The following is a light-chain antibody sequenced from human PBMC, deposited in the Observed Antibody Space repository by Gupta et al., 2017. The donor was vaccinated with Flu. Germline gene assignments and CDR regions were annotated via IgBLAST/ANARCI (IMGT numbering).Light chain of an antibody. CDR2: VYD. V-gene: IGLV6-57*01. CDR1: SGSIATTY. J-gene: IGLJ2*01. Sequence: NFMLTQPHSVSESPGKTVTISCTRSSGSIATTYVQWYQQRPGSSPTTVIVVYDRRPSGVPDRFSGSVASSYTSASLTINGLQTEDEADYFCTSSDSITSELVFGGGTKLTVL. CDR3: TSSDSITSELV.